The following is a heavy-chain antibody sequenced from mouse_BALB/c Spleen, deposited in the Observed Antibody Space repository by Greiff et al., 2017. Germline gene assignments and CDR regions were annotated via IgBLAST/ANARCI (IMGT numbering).Heavy chain of an antibody. J-gene: IGHJ2*01. V-gene: IGHV3-8*02. CDR1: GDSITSGY. CDR2: ISYSGST. CDR3: ASYYGSSYYFDY. D-gene: IGHD1-1*01. Sequence: EVMLVESGPSLVKPSQTLSLTCSVTGDSITSGYWNWIRKFPGNKLEYMGYISYSGSTYYNPSLKSRISITRDTSKNQYYLQLNSVTTEDTATYYCASYYGSSYYFDYWGQGTTLTVSS.